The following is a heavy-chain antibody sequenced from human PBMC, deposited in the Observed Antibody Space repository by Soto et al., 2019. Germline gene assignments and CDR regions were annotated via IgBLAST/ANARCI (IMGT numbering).Heavy chain of an antibody. J-gene: IGHJ6*03. CDR1: GGFVSSGSYY. CDR2: MSHSGGT. V-gene: IGHV4-61*01. D-gene: IGHD3-10*01. CDR3: ARVVLLWFGRDYYYYMDV. Sequence: PSETLSLTCAVYGGFVSSGSYYWSWIRQPPGKGLEWIGEMSHSGGTHFNPSLKSRVTISVDTSKNQFSLKMSSVTAADTALYYCARVVLLWFGRDYYYYMDVWGQGTTVTVSS.